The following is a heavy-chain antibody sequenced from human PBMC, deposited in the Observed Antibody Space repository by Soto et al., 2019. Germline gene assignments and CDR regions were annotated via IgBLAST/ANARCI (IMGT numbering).Heavy chain of an antibody. Sequence: SETLSLTCTVSGGSISSSSYNWGWIRQPPGKGLEWIGSIYYSGSTYYNPSLKSRVTISVDTSKNQFSLKLSSVTAADTAVYYCARLPTNTHFDYWGQGTLVTVSS. J-gene: IGHJ4*02. CDR1: GGSISSSSYN. CDR3: ARLPTNTHFDY. V-gene: IGHV4-39*01. CDR2: IYYSGST.